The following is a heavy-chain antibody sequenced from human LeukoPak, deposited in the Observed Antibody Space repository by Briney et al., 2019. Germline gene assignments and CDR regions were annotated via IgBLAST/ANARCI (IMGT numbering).Heavy chain of an antibody. J-gene: IGHJ4*02. Sequence: PGGSLRLSCAASGFTFSCYWMSWVRQAPGKGLEWVANIKQNGSEKYYVDSVKGRFTISRDNAKNSLYLQMNSLRAEDTAVYYCARVGAAAGAIDYWGQGTLVTVSS. V-gene: IGHV3-7*01. D-gene: IGHD6-13*01. CDR3: ARVGAAAGAIDY. CDR2: IKQNGSEK. CDR1: GFTFSCYW.